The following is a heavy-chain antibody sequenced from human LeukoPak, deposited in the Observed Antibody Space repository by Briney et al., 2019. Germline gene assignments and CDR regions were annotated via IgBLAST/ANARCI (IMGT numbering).Heavy chain of an antibody. CDR2: ISYDGSNK. CDR3: ARDEYYYDSEPDY. D-gene: IGHD3-22*01. Sequence: HPGGSLRLSCAASGFTFNTYSMNWVRQAPGKGLEWVAVISYDGSNKYYADSVKGRFTISRDNSKNTLYLQMNSLRAEDTAVYYCARDEYYYDSEPDYWGQGTLVTVSS. J-gene: IGHJ4*02. CDR1: GFTFNTYS. V-gene: IGHV3-30*03.